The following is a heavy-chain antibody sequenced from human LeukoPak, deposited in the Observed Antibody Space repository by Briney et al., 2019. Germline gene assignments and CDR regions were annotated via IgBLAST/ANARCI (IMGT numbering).Heavy chain of an antibody. Sequence: GGSLRLSCVASGFSSTYTSWVRQAPGKGLEWVSVIYSGDSTDYADSVRGRFTISRDIPKNTVYLQMNSLRPEDTAVYYCARDLWDATGYWGQGTLVTV. CDR2: IYSGDST. J-gene: IGHJ4*02. V-gene: IGHV3-66*02. CDR3: ARDLWDATGY. D-gene: IGHD3-3*01. CDR1: GFSSTY.